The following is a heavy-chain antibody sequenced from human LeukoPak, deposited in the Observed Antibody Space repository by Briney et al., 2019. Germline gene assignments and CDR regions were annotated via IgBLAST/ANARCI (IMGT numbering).Heavy chain of an antibody. J-gene: IGHJ4*02. CDR2: ISSSGSTI. V-gene: IGHV3-11*01. CDR3: ARRRGSSWSYYFDY. CDR1: GFTFSDYY. D-gene: IGHD6-13*01. Sequence: GGSLRLSCAASGFTFSDYYVSWIRQAPGKGLEWVSYISSSGSTIYYADSVKGRFTISRDNAKNSLYLQMNSLRAEDTAVYYCARRRGSSWSYYFDYWGQGTLVTVSS.